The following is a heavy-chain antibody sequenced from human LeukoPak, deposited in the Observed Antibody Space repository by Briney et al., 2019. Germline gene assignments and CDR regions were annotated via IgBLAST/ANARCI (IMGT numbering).Heavy chain of an antibody. CDR3: ARGVHYAIRGYYYMDV. V-gene: IGHV4-61*02. CDR2: VFIVGST. D-gene: IGHD4-17*01. CDR1: VDSVNRGTSY. Sequence: SETPSLTCSLSVDSVNRGTSYSSSLRQPAGNSLGYIGRVFIVGSTTYRPSLKSRASMSLASSNNHFSLRLTSVPPTDTAIHYCARGVHYAIRGYYYMDVWGKGTTVTISS. J-gene: IGHJ6*03.